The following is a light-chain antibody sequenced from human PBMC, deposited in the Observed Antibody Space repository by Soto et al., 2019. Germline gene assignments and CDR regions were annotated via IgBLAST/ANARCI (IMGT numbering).Light chain of an antibody. CDR3: QHRVNWPT. V-gene: IGKV3-11*01. Sequence: EIVLTQSPATLSLSPGERATLSCRASQSVSNYLGWYQQKSGQAPRLLISDVSKRATGIPARFSGSGFGTDFTRTISSLEPEDFAVYYCQHRVNWPTFGGGTKVEIK. CDR2: DVS. CDR1: QSVSNY. J-gene: IGKJ4*01.